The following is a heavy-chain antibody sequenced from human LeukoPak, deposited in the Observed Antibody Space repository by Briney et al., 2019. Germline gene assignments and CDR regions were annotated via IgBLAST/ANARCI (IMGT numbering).Heavy chain of an antibody. D-gene: IGHD3-9*01. J-gene: IGHJ4*02. Sequence: PGGSLRLSCAASGFTFSSYAMSWVRQAPGKGLEWVSAISGSGGSTYYADSVKGRFTISRDNSKNTLYLQMNSLRAEDTAVYYWSKCFQYYHIFTGYYIFDYWGQGTLVTVSS. CDR2: ISGSGGST. CDR3: SKCFQYYHIFTGYYIFDY. V-gene: IGHV3-23*01. CDR1: GFTFSSYA.